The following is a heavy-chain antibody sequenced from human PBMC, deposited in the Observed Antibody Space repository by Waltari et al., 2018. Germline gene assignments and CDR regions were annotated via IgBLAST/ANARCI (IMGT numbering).Heavy chain of an antibody. CDR1: GGSFSGYY. CDR3: ARGGGFTIWGSFFYYMDV. CDR2: INHSGST. J-gene: IGHJ6*03. Sequence: QLQLQQWGAGLLKPSETLSLTCAVYGGSFSGYYWSWIRQPPGKGLEWIGEINHSGSTNYNPSLKSRVTISVDTSKNQFSLKLSSVTAADTAVYYCARGGGFTIWGSFFYYMDVWGKGTTVTVSS. V-gene: IGHV4-34*01. D-gene: IGHD3-16*01.